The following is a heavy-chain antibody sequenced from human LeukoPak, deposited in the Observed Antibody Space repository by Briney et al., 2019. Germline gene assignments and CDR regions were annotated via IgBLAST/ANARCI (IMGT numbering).Heavy chain of an antibody. Sequence: KDGGSLQISCQGSGSTFTSYWIGWVRPLPGKGLEWMGIIYPGDSDTRYSPSFQGQVTISADKSISTAYLQWTSLKASDTPMYYCARYAGNSPIDYYFDFWGQGALVTVSS. V-gene: IGHV5-51*01. CDR2: IYPGDSDT. CDR1: GSTFTSYW. CDR3: ARYAGNSPIDYYFDF. D-gene: IGHD4-23*01. J-gene: IGHJ4*02.